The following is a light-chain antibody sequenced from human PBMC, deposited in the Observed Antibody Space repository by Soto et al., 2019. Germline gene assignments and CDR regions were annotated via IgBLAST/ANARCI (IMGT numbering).Light chain of an antibody. V-gene: IGKV1-39*01. CDR2: AAS. CDR3: QQNYNPPWT. J-gene: IGKJ1*01. Sequence: DIQMTQSPSSLSASVGDRVTITCRASQFINKYLSWYQQKPGKVPMLLINAASTLQSGVPSRYNGRRPGTDFSLAISSLQPEDFATYYCQQNYNPPWTFGQGTKVEIK. CDR1: QFINKY.